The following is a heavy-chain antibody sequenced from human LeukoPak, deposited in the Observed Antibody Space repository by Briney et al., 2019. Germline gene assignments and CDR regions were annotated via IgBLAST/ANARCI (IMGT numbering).Heavy chain of an antibody. CDR3: ARDQYYDSKGWFDP. CDR2: ISAYNGNT. J-gene: IGHJ5*02. V-gene: IGHV1-18*01. D-gene: IGHD3-22*01. Sequence: APVKVSCKASGCTFTSYGISWVRQAPGQGLEWMGWISAYNGNTNYAQKLQCRVTMTTDTSTSTAYMELRSLRSDDTAVYYCARDQYYDSKGWFDPWGQGTLVTVSS. CDR1: GCTFTSYG.